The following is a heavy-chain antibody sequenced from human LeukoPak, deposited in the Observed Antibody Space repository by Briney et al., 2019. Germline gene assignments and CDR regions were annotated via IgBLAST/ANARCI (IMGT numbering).Heavy chain of an antibody. V-gene: IGHV3-30-3*01. CDR3: ARGGSTYGAVSVS. D-gene: IGHD5-18*01. CDR2: ISYDGSNK. Sequence: GGSLRLSCAASGFTFSSYAMHWVRQAPGKGLEWVAVISYDGSNKYYADSVKGRFTISRDNAKNALWLQMNSLRVEDTALYYCARGGSTYGAVSVSWGQGTPVTVSS. CDR1: GFTFSSYA. J-gene: IGHJ5*02.